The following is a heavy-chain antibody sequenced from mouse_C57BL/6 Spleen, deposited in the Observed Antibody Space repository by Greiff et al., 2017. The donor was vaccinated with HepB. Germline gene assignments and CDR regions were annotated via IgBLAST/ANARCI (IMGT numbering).Heavy chain of an antibody. V-gene: IGHV1-50*01. J-gene: IGHJ2*01. CDR1: GYTFTSYW. D-gene: IGHD2-3*01. CDR2: IDPSDSYT. CDR3: ARGYGYYDY. Sequence: QVQLQQPGAELVKPGASVKLSCKASGYTFTSYWMQWVKQRPEQGLEWIGEIDPSDSYTNYNQKFKGKSTLTVYTSSSTAYMQLSSLTSEDSAVYYCARGYGYYDYWGQGTTLTVSS.